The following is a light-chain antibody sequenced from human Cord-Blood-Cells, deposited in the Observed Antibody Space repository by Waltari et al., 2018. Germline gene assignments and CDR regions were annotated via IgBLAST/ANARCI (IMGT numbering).Light chain of an antibody. CDR1: VLAKKY. Sequence: SYELTQPSSVSVSPGQTARITCSGDVLAKKYARWFQQKPGQAPVLVIYKDSERPSGIPDRFSGSSSGTTVTLAISGAQVEDEADYYCYSAADNIWVFGGGTKLTVL. V-gene: IGLV3-27*01. J-gene: IGLJ3*02. CDR3: YSAADNIWV. CDR2: KDS.